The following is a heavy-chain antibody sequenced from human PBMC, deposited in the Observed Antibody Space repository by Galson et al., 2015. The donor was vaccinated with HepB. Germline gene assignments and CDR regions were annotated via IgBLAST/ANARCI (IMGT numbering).Heavy chain of an antibody. J-gene: IGHJ4*02. CDR2: IYSGGST. V-gene: IGHV3-66*02. D-gene: IGHD6-19*01. Sequence: SLRLSCAASGFTVSSNYMSWVRQAPGKGLEWVSVIYSGGSTYYADSVKGRFTISRDNSKNTLYLQMNSLRAEDTAVYYRARGYSSGWYSSPLGGWGQGTLVTVSS. CDR3: ARGYSSGWYSSPLGG. CDR1: GFTVSSNY.